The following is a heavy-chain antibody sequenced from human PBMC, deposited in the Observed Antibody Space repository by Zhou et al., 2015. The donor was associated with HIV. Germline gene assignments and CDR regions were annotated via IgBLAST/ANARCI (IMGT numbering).Heavy chain of an antibody. Sequence: QVQLVQSGAELRKPGSSVKVSCKTSGAPFNTFALNWVRQAPGQGPEWMGTITPMFGTADYARKFQGRVSITADTSTRTGYMELNSLRYEDTAVYYCARDRGAARPEWRYFDLWGRGTLVTVSS. CDR2: ITPMFGTA. CDR1: GAPFNTFA. V-gene: IGHV1-69*06. D-gene: IGHD6-6*01. J-gene: IGHJ2*01. CDR3: ARDRGAARPEWRYFDL.